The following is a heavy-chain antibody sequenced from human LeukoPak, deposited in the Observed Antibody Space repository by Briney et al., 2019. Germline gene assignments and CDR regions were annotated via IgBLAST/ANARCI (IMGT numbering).Heavy chain of an antibody. CDR3: EKKSGAPASFDY. J-gene: IGHJ4*02. D-gene: IGHD2-2*01. V-gene: IGHV3-43*02. CDR1: GFTFDSYA. Sequence: GGSLRLSCAASGFTFDSYAMHWVRQAPGKGLEWVALISGDGGSTSYADSVKGRFTISRDNSKNSVSLQMNSLRTEDTALYYCEKKSGAPASFDYWGQGTLVTVSS. CDR2: ISGDGGST.